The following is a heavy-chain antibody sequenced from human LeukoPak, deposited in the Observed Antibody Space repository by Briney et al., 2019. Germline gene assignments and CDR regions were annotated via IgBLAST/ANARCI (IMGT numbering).Heavy chain of an antibody. CDR3: AASTTRYLQE. Sequence: GGSLRPSCAASGLIVSTNYMSWVRQAPGKGLEWVSVIYSGGSTYYADSVKGRFTISRDNSKNTLYLQMNSLRAEDTAVYYCAASTTRYLQEWGQGTLVAVSS. CDR2: IYSGGST. V-gene: IGHV3-66*01. D-gene: IGHD2/OR15-2a*01. CDR1: GLIVSTNY. J-gene: IGHJ1*01.